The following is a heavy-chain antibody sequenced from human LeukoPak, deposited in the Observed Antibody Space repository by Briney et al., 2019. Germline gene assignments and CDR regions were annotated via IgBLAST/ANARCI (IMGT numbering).Heavy chain of an antibody. Sequence: PGGSLRLSCAASGFTFSDYGMHWVRQAPGKGLEWVAIIWYDGSNKYFADSVKGRFTISRDNSKNTVYLQVNSLRAEDTAVYYCARNPYSGSGTYPPFDYWGQGTLVTVSS. CDR3: ARNPYSGSGTYPPFDY. CDR1: GFTFSDYG. D-gene: IGHD3-10*01. J-gene: IGHJ4*02. CDR2: IWYDGSNK. V-gene: IGHV3-33*08.